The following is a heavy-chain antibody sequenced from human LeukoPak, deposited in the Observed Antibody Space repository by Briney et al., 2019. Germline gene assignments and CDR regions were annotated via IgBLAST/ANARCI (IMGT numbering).Heavy chain of an antibody. CDR1: GGSISSYY. D-gene: IGHD1-26*01. CDR2: IYYSGST. V-gene: IGHV4-59*01. Sequence: PSETLSLTCTVSGGSISSYYWSWLRQPPGKGLEWIGYIYYSGSTNYNPSLKSRVTISVDTSKNQSSLKLSSVTAADTAVYYCARVVGATLDVWFDPWGQGTLVTVSS. J-gene: IGHJ5*02. CDR3: ARVVGATLDVWFDP.